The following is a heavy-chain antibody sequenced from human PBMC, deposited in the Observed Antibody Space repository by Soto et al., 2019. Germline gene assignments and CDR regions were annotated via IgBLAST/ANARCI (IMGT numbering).Heavy chain of an antibody. Sequence: PRGSLRLSCAASGFTFSSYWMHWVRQAPGKGLVWVSRINSDGSSTSYADSVKGRFTISRDNAKNTLYLQMNSLRAEDTAVYYCARASYDILTGYYSPLYFDYWGQGTLVTVSS. CDR1: GFTFSSYW. CDR2: INSDGSST. V-gene: IGHV3-74*01. J-gene: IGHJ4*02. D-gene: IGHD3-9*01. CDR3: ARASYDILTGYYSPLYFDY.